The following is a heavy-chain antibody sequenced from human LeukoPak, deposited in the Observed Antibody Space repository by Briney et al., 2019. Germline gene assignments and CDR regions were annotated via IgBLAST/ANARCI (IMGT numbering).Heavy chain of an antibody. D-gene: IGHD2-2*01. CDR1: GFTFTDYN. J-gene: IGHJ4*02. CDR3: ARDSGGSSWGPPLDF. CDR2: ITPSGTYV. V-gene: IGHV3-21*01. Sequence: GGSLRLSCAASGFTFTDYNMNWVRQAPGRGLECVSAITPSGTYVAYADSVKGRFTISRDNANNSLYLQMNSLRPGDTAIYYCARDSGGSSWGPPLDFWGQGTLVTVSS.